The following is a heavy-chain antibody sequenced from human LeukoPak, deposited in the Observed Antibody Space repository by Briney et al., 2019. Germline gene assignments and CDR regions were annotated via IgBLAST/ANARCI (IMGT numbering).Heavy chain of an antibody. CDR1: GYTFTNYY. CDR3: ARRYCSSTSCNPYFFDY. D-gene: IGHD2-2*01. V-gene: IGHV5-51*01. Sequence: ESLKISCKGTGYTFTNYYHDWVSQPPGKCLAWMRIITPGDSDARYSPSFQGQVTISADKSISTAYLRWSSLKASDTAMYYCARRYCSSTSCNPYFFDYWGQGTLVTVSS. CDR2: ITPGDSDA. J-gene: IGHJ4*02.